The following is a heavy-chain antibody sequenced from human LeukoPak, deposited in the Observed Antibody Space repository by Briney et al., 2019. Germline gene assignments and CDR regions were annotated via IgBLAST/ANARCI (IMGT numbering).Heavy chain of an antibody. CDR3: ARVKDDWYYFDY. J-gene: IGHJ4*02. CDR2: IYYSGST. Sequence: SETLSLTCTVSGGSISSGDYYWSWIRQPPGKVLEWIGYIYYSGSTYYNPSLKSRVTISVDTSKNQFSLKLSSVTAADTAVYYCARVKDDWYYFDYWGQGTLVTVSS. V-gene: IGHV4-30-4*01. D-gene: IGHD3-9*01. CDR1: GGSISSGDYY.